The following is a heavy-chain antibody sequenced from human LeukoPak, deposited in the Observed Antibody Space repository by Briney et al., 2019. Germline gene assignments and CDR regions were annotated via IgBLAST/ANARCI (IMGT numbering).Heavy chain of an antibody. CDR2: INPSGGST. CDR1: GYTFTSYY. CDR3: ARGGTLITIFGVVINRPTTFDY. D-gene: IGHD3-3*01. V-gene: IGHV1-46*01. Sequence: ASVKVSCKASGYTFTSYYMHWVRQAPGQGLGWMGIINPSGGSTSYAQKFQGRVTMTRDTSTSTVYMELSSLRSEDTAVYYCARGGTLITIFGVVINRPTTFDYWGQGTLVTVSS. J-gene: IGHJ4*02.